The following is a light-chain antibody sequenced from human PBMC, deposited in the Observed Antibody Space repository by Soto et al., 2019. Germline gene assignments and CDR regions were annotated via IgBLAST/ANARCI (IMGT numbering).Light chain of an antibody. V-gene: IGLV4-60*03. Sequence: QAVVTQSSSASASLGSSVKLTCTLSSGHSTYIIAWHQQQPGKAPRYLMKLESSGSYNKGSGVPDRFSGSSSGADRYLIISNLQSEDEADYYCETWDSSLWVFGGGTKVTVL. CDR2: LESSGSY. CDR3: ETWDSSLWV. J-gene: IGLJ3*02. CDR1: SGHSTYI.